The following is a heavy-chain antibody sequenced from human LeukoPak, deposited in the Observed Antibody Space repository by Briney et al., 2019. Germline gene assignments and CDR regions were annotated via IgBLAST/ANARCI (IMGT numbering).Heavy chain of an antibody. Sequence: GGSLRLSCAASGFTFSSYAMHWVRQAPGKGLEWVAVISYDGSNKYYADSVKGRFTISRDNSKNTLYLQMSSLRAEDTAVYYCARDRRGILYSFDSWGQGTLVTVSS. CDR1: GFTFSSYA. J-gene: IGHJ4*02. CDR3: ARDRRGILYSFDS. CDR2: ISYDGSNK. V-gene: IGHV3-30*04. D-gene: IGHD1-14*01.